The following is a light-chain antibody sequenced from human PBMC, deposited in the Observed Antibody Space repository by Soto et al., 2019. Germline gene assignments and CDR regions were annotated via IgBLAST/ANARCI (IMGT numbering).Light chain of an antibody. V-gene: IGLV2-14*01. J-gene: IGLJ1*01. CDR2: GVT. CDR1: GSVIGAYNY. CDR3: SSFTTSSFYV. Sequence: QSVLTQPASVSGSPGQSITISCTGSGSVIGAYNYVSWYQQHPGRAPKLLIHGVTRRPSGVSARFSASKSAYTASLTISGLQAEDEANYFSSSFTTSSFYVFGPGTKGTVL.